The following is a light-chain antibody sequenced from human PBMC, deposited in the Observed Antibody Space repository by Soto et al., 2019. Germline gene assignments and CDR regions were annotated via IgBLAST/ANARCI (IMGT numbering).Light chain of an antibody. Sequence: QSALTQPASLSGSPGQSITISCTGTRDDVGGYNYVSWYQQYPGKAPKLMIYEVSYRPSGVSNRFSGSRSGHTASLSISGLQAEDEADYYCSAYTNIGTLVFGGGTKLTVL. J-gene: IGLJ3*02. V-gene: IGLV2-14*01. CDR1: RDDVGGYNY. CDR3: SAYTNIGTLV. CDR2: EVS.